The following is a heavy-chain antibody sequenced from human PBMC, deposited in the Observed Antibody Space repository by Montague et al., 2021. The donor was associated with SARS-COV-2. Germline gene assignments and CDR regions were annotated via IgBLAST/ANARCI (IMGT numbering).Heavy chain of an antibody. J-gene: IGHJ4*02. CDR2: IAWDDDK. Sequence: PALVKPTQTLTLTCTFSGFSLSTSGMCVSWIRQPPGKALEWLALIAWDDDKYYSTSLKTRLTISKDTSKNQVALTMTNMDPVDTATYYCARTYYYGSGSYYTYYFDYWGQGTLVTVSS. CDR3: ARTYYYGSGSYYTYYFDY. D-gene: IGHD3-10*01. V-gene: IGHV2-70*01. CDR1: GFSLSTSGMC.